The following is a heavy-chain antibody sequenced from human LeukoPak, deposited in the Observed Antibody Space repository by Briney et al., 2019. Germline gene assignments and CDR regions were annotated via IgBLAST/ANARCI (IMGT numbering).Heavy chain of an antibody. V-gene: IGHV3-23*01. Sequence: GGSLRLSCAASGFTFSSYAMSWVRQAPGKGLEWVSAISGSGGSTYYAGSVKGRFTISRDNSKNTLYLQMNSLRAEDTAVYYCAKDSFITIFGVGSDYWGQGTLVTVSS. CDR1: GFTFSSYA. J-gene: IGHJ4*02. CDR2: ISGSGGST. D-gene: IGHD3-3*01. CDR3: AKDSFITIFGVGSDY.